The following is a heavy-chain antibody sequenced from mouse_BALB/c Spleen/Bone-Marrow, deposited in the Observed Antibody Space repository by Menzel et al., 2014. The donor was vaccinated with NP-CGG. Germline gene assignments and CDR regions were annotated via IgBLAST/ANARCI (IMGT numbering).Heavy chain of an antibody. CDR1: GFTFSSFG. J-gene: IGHJ4*01. CDR3: ARSTMITTGYYYAMDY. D-gene: IGHD2-4*01. V-gene: IGHV5-17*02. Sequence: EVHLVESGGGLVQPGGSRKVSCAASGFTFSSFGMPWVRQAPEKGLEWVAYISSGSSTIYYADTVKGRFTISRDNPKNTLFLQVTSLRSEDTAMYYCARSTMITTGYYYAMDYWGQGTSVTVSS. CDR2: ISSGSSTI.